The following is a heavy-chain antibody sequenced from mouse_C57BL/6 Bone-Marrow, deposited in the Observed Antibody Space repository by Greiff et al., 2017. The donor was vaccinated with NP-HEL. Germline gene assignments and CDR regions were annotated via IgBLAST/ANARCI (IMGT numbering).Heavy chain of an antibody. CDR3: ARRRLGYAMDY. Sequence: EVKVVESGGGLVKPGGSLKLSCAASGFTFSDYGMHWVHQAPEKGLEWVAYISTGSSTIYYADTVKGRFTISRDNAKNTLFLQMTSLRSEDTAMYYCARRRLGYAMDYWGQGTSVTVSS. CDR1: GFTFSDYG. V-gene: IGHV5-17*01. CDR2: ISTGSSTI. D-gene: IGHD3-3*01. J-gene: IGHJ4*01.